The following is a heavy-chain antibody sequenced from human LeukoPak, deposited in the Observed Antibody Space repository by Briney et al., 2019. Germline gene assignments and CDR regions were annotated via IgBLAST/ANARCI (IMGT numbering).Heavy chain of an antibody. J-gene: IGHJ4*02. CDR3: ARAAAGTVSPLGY. D-gene: IGHD6-13*01. V-gene: IGHV3-74*01. CDR1: GFTFGSYW. Sequence: GGSLRLSCAASGFTFGSYWMHWVRQAPGKGLVWVSRINTDGGSTTYADSVKGRFTISRDNAKNTLYLQMNSLRAEDTAVYYCARAAAGTVSPLGYCGQGTLVTVSS. CDR2: INTDGGST.